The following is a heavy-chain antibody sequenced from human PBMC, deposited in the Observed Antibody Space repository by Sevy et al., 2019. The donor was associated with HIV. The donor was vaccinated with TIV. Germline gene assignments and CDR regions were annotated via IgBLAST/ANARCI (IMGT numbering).Heavy chain of an antibody. Sequence: GGSLRLSCAASGFTFSSYSMNWVRQAPGKGLEWVSCISGISNYIYYADSVKGRFTISRDNAKSSLYLQMNSLRAEDTAVYYCARTGCSITSCLTADAFDIWGQGTLVTVSS. D-gene: IGHD2-2*01. CDR3: ARTGCSITSCLTADAFDI. J-gene: IGHJ3*02. CDR2: ISGISNYI. V-gene: IGHV3-21*06. CDR1: GFTFSSYS.